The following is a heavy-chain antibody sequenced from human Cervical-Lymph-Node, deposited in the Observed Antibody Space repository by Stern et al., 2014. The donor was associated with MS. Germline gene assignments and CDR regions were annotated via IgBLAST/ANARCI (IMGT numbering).Heavy chain of an antibody. CDR2: IIPIFGTP. CDR3: ARGELKEGLVRGMDV. Sequence: VQLVESGAEVKKPGSSVKASCKASGGTFSIYAISWVRQAPGQGLEWMGGIIPIFGTPNYAQKFQGKVTITADKPPTTAYMELSSLRSEDTAVYYCARGELKEGLVRGMDVWGQGTTVTVSS. D-gene: IGHD1-26*01. J-gene: IGHJ6*02. CDR1: GGTFSIYA. V-gene: IGHV1-69*06.